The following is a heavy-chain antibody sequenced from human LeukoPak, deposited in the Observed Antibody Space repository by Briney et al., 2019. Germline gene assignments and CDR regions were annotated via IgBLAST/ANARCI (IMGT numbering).Heavy chain of an antibody. V-gene: IGHV1-46*01. CDR1: GNSY. D-gene: IGHD5-12*01. J-gene: IGHJ4*02. Sequence: ASVKVSCKASGNSYIHWVRQAPGQGLEWMGMINPSGGGTSHAQKFQGRVTMTRDRSTSIVYMELSSLSSDDTAVYFCASGGYDWDAYDYWGQGTPVTVSS. CDR3: ASGGYDWDAYDY. CDR2: INPSGGGT.